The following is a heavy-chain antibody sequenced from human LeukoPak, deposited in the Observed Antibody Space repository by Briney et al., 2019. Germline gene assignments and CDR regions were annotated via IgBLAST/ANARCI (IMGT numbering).Heavy chain of an antibody. Sequence: GGSLRLSCAASGFTLNSYLMHWLPQAPGKGGVGFSRINSDGSSTNYADSVKGRFTSSRDKAKNMLYLQINSLRSEDTAVYYCGRGPSGYHNTGGQGNLVTASS. D-gene: IGHD5-12*01. CDR3: GRGPSGYHNT. CDR2: INSDGSST. J-gene: IGHJ4*02. V-gene: IGHV3-74*01. CDR1: GFTLNSYL.